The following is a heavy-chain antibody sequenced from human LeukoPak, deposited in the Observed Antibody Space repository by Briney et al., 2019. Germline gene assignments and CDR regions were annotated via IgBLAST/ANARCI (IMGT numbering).Heavy chain of an antibody. J-gene: IGHJ3*02. D-gene: IGHD3-3*02. CDR1: GFTFSSYS. Sequence: GGSLRLSCAASGFTFSSYSMNWVRQAPGKGLEWVSSISSSSSYIYYADSVKGRFTISRDNAKNSLYLQMNSLRAEDTAVYYCARDISSEGAFDIWGQGTMVTVSS. CDR2: ISSSSSYI. CDR3: ARDISSEGAFDI. V-gene: IGHV3-21*01.